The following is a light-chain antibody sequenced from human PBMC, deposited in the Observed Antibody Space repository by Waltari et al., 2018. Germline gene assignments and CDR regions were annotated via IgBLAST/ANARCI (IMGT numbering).Light chain of an antibody. CDR1: QSIANN. Sequence: EIVMTQSPATLSVSPGERASLSCRASQSIANNLAWYQQKPGQPLRLLIYGASNRATDIPARFSVSASGRDFTLTISSLQSEDFVVYYCQQYSTWPRVTFGGGTKVEIK. CDR2: GAS. CDR3: QQYSTWPRVT. V-gene: IGKV3-15*01. J-gene: IGKJ4*01.